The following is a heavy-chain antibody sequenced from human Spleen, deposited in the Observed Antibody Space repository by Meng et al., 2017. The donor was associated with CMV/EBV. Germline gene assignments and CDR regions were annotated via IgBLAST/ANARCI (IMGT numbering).Heavy chain of an antibody. CDR3: AKDGSYYDFWSGYSGPHFYYYYYGMDV. V-gene: IGHV3-48*03. Sequence: GGSLRLSCAASGFTFSSFEMNWVRQAPGKGLEWVSFISSGGSVKSYADSVKGRFTISRDNSKNTLYLQMNSLRAEDTAVYYCAKDGSYYDFWSGYSGPHFYYYYYGMDVWGQGTTVTVSS. J-gene: IGHJ6*02. D-gene: IGHD3-3*01. CDR1: GFTFSSFE. CDR2: ISSGGSVK.